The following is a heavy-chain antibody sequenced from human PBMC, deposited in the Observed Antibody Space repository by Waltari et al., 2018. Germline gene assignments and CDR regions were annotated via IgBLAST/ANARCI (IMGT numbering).Heavy chain of an antibody. CDR1: GDPMTTGSW. CDR2: IHQSGDT. V-gene: IGHV4-4*02. CDR3: ATRDVYSGSPC. D-gene: IGHD1-26*01. J-gene: IGHJ4*01. Sequence: QVQLRESGPGLVRPSETLSLTCTVYGDPMTTGSWWTWVRQSPGKGLEWIGEIHQSGDTNYNPSLKSRVTLSIDKSRDVFSLQLTSVTAADTAVYYCATRDVYSGSPCWGQGTLVAVSS.